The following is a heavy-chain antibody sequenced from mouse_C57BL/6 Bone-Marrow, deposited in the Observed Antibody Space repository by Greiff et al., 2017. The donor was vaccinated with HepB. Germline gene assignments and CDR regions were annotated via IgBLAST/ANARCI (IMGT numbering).Heavy chain of an antibody. Sequence: EVKLMESGGGLVQPGGSLKLSCAASGFTFSDYGMAWVRQAPRKGPEWVAFISNLAYSIYYADTVTGRFTISRENAKNTLYLEMSSLRSEDTAMYYCARHEDYGSSLGFAYWGQGTLVTVSA. CDR1: GFTFSDYG. V-gene: IGHV5-15*01. J-gene: IGHJ3*01. CDR3: ARHEDYGSSLGFAY. D-gene: IGHD1-1*01. CDR2: ISNLAYSI.